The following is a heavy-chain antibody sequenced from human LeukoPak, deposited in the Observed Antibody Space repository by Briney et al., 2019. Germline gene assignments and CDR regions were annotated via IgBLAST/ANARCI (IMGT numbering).Heavy chain of an antibody. J-gene: IGHJ4*02. CDR3: ARYSSSSAVDY. CDR1: GGSISSGGYY. CDR2: IYYSGST. Sequence: PSETLSLTCTVSGGSISSGGYYWSWIRQPPRKGLEWIGYIYYSGSTYYNPSLKSRVTISVDTSNNQFSMKRSSVTAAATAVYYWARYSSSSAVDYGDQGTLVSVSS. V-gene: IGHV4-31*03. D-gene: IGHD6-6*01.